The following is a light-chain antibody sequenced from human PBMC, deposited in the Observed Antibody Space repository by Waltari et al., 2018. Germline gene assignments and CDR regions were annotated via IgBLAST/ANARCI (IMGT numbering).Light chain of an antibody. Sequence: QSALTQPRSVSASPGQSLTITGTGTSSDVGGHHYVYWYQQHPGKAPKLMFYVVSKRPSGVPDRFSGSKSGNTASLTISGLQAEGEADYYCCSYAGRNIWVFGGGTKLTVL. CDR3: CSYAGRNIWV. J-gene: IGLJ3*02. CDR2: VVS. V-gene: IGLV2-11*01. CDR1: SSDVGGHHY.